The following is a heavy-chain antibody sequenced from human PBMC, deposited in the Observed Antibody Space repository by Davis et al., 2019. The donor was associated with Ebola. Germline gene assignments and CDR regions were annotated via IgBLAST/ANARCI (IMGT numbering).Heavy chain of an antibody. V-gene: IGHV3-49*04. J-gene: IGHJ4*02. CDR2: VRSKAYGGTT. CDR3: SRDYGGAGDY. D-gene: IGHD4-23*01. CDR1: GFTFGDYA. Sequence: GESLKISCTASGFTFGDYAMSWVRQTPGKGLEWVSFVRSKAYGGTTEYAASVKGRFTISRDDSKSIAYLQMDSLKTEDTAVYYCSRDYGGAGDYWGQGTLVTVSS.